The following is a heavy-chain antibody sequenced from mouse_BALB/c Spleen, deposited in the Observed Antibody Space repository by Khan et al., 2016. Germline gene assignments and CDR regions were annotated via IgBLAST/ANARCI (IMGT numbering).Heavy chain of an antibody. D-gene: IGHD2-12*01. V-gene: IGHV5-9-1*01. CDR2: ISSGGSYT. CDR1: GFTFSSYA. J-gene: IGHJ3*01. Sequence: EVELVESGGGLVKPGGSLKLSCAASGFTFSSYAMSWVRQTPEKRLEWVATISSGGSYTYYPDSVKGRFTISRDNAKNTLYLQMSSLRSEDTAMYYCANNDVWFAYWGQWTLVTVSA. CDR3: ANNDVWFAY.